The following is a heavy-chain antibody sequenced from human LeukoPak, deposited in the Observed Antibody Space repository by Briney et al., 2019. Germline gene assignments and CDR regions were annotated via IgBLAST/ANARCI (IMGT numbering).Heavy chain of an antibody. D-gene: IGHD3-22*01. Sequence: SETLSLTCTVSGYSISSGYYWGWIRQPPGKGLEWIGSIYHSGSTYYNPSLKSRVTISVDTSKNQFSLKLSSVTAADTAVYYCARGIGSGYYDSSGYAYQSLGYYYYMDVWGKGTTVTVSS. J-gene: IGHJ6*03. V-gene: IGHV4-38-2*02. CDR3: ARGIGSGYYDSSGYAYQSLGYYYYMDV. CDR2: IYHSGST. CDR1: GYSISSGYY.